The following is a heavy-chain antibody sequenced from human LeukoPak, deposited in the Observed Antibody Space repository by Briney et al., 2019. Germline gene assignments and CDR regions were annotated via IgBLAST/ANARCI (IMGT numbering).Heavy chain of an antibody. Sequence: SETLSLTCAVYGGSFSGYYWSWIRQPPGEGLEWXXXINHSGSTNYNPSLKSRVTISVDTSKNQFSLKLSSVTAADTAVYYCARGLRGHYGSGSYYKRGVYFDYWGQGTLVTGSS. CDR2: INHSGST. V-gene: IGHV4-34*01. CDR3: ARGLRGHYGSGSYYKRGVYFDY. J-gene: IGHJ4*02. CDR1: GGSFSGYY. D-gene: IGHD3-10*01.